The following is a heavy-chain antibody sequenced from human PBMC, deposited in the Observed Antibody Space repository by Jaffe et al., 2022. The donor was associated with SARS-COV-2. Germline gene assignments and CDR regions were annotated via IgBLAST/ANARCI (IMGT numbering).Heavy chain of an antibody. D-gene: IGHD2-2*02. CDR2: IYHSGST. CDR3: ARDPGQPLLYGIDY. Sequence: QVQLQESGPGLVKPSETLSLTCTVSGYSISSGYYWGWIRQPPGKGLEWIGSIYHSGSTYYNPSLKSRVTISVDTSKNQFSLKLSSVTAADTAVYYCARDPGQPLLYGIDYWGQGTLVTVSS. CDR1: GYSISSGYY. V-gene: IGHV4-38-2*02. J-gene: IGHJ4*02.